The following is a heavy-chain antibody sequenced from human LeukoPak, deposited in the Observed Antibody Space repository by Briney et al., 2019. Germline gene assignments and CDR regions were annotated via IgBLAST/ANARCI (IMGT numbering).Heavy chain of an antibody. CDR2: ISGYNGNT. J-gene: IGHJ6*02. Sequence: GASVKVSCKASCYTFTSYAISWVRQAPGQGLEWIGWISGYNGNTKYAQKVQGRVTMTTDTSTSTAYMELRSLRSDDTAVYYCARGYSYGSDYYYGMDVWGQGTTVTVSS. CDR1: CYTFTSYA. V-gene: IGHV1-18*01. CDR3: ARGYSYGSDYYYGMDV. D-gene: IGHD5-18*01.